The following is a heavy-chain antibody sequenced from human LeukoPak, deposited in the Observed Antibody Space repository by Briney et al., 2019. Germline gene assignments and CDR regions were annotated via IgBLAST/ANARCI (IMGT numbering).Heavy chain of an antibody. CDR3: ARGPSGFKDYYMDV. D-gene: IGHD1-26*01. CDR2: MNPNSGST. CDR1: GYTFTSYY. J-gene: IGHJ6*03. Sequence: ASVKVSCKASGYTFTSYYMHWVRQATGQGLEWMGWMNPNSGSTYYAQKFQGRVTMTRNTSISTAYMELSSLRSEDTAVYYCARGPSGFKDYYMDVWGKGTTVTVSS. V-gene: IGHV1-8*02.